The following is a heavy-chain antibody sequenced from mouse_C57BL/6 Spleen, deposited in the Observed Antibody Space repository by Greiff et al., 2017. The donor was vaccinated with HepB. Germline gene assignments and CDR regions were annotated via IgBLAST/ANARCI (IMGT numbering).Heavy chain of an antibody. Sequence: EVQLQQSGAELVRPGASVKLSCTASGFNIKDYYMHWVKQRPEQGLEWIGRIDPEDGDTEYAPKFQGKATMTADPSSNTAYLQLSSLTSEDTAVYYCTQGYYGSSSCYWYFDVWGTGTTVTVSS. J-gene: IGHJ1*03. D-gene: IGHD1-1*01. CDR2: IDPEDGDT. CDR3: TQGYYGSSSCYWYFDV. V-gene: IGHV14-1*01. CDR1: GFNIKDYY.